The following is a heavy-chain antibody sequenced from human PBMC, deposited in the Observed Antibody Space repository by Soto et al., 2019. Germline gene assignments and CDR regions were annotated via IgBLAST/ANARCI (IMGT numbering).Heavy chain of an antibody. V-gene: IGHV3-23*01. D-gene: IGHD7-27*01. J-gene: IGHJ4*02. CDR1: GFIFSNYA. Sequence: PXGFLRLSFAASGFIFSNYAMNGVGQGPGKGLEWVSSISASGGTTYYADSVKGRFTISRDSSKNTLYLQMNSLRAEDTAVYYCAKDRHPNWGYYFENWGQGTLVTVSS. CDR3: AKDRHPNWGYYFEN. CDR2: ISASGGTT.